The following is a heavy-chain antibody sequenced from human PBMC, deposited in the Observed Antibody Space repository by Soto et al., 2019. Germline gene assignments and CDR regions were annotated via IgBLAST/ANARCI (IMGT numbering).Heavy chain of an antibody. V-gene: IGHV1-8*01. Sequence: ASVNVSCKASGYTFTSYDINWVRQATGQGLEWMGWMNPNSGNTGYAQKFQGRVTMTRNTSISTAYMELSSLRSEDTAVYYCARGWADFWSGYTEDAFDIWGQGTMVTVSS. D-gene: IGHD3-3*01. J-gene: IGHJ3*02. CDR2: MNPNSGNT. CDR1: GYTFTSYD. CDR3: ARGWADFWSGYTEDAFDI.